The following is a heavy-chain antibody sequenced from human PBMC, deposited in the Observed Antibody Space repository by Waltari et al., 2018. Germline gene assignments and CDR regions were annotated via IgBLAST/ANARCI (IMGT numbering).Heavy chain of an antibody. CDR2: ISYDGRNK. CDR3: AKDRRSSWYGGFDY. V-gene: IGHV3-30*18. CDR1: GFTFSSYG. D-gene: IGHD6-13*01. Sequence: QVQLVESGGGVVQPGRSLRLSCAASGFTFSSYGMHWVRQAPGKGLEWVAVISYDGRNKYYADSVKGRFTISRDNSKNTLYLQMNSLRAEDTAVFYCAKDRRSSWYGGFDYWGQGTLVTVSS. J-gene: IGHJ4*02.